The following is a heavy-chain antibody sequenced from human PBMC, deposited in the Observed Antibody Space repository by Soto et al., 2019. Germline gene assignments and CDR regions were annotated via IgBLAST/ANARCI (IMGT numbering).Heavy chain of an antibody. J-gene: IGHJ4*02. D-gene: IGHD3-22*01. CDR1: GFTFSSYA. Sequence: GGSLRLSCAASGFTFSSYAMSWVRQAPGKGLEWVSAISGSGGSTYYADSVKGRFTISRDNSKNTLYLQMNGLRAEDTAVYYCAKDLRITMIVVVITALDYWGQGTLVTVSS. V-gene: IGHV3-23*01. CDR2: ISGSGGST. CDR3: AKDLRITMIVVVITALDY.